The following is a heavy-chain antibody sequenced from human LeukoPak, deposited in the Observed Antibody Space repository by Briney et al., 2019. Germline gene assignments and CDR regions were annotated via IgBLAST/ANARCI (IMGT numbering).Heavy chain of an antibody. D-gene: IGHD5-18*01. V-gene: IGHV3-30*18. CDR3: AKGAVRGYFSSGY. CDR2: ISYDGSNK. Sequence: GGSLRLSCAASGFTFSSYGMPWVRQAPGKGLEWVAVISYDGSNKYYADSVKGRFTISRDNSKNTLYLQMNSLRAEDTAVYYCAKGAVRGYFSSGYWGQGTLVTVSS. J-gene: IGHJ4*02. CDR1: GFTFSSYG.